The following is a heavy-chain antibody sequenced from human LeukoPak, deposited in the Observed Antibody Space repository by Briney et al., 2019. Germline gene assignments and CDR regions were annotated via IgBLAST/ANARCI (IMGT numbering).Heavy chain of an antibody. CDR3: AKSGTSLNFDY. D-gene: IGHD3-10*01. CDR2: ISGSGGST. CDR1: GFTFSSYA. J-gene: IGHJ4*02. V-gene: IGHV3-23*01. Sequence: PGGSLRLSCAATGFTFSSYAMSGVGQAPGKGLDWVAGISGSGGSTYYADSVKGRFTISRDNSKNTLYLQMNSLRAEDTAVYYCAKSGTSLNFDYWGQGTLVTVSS.